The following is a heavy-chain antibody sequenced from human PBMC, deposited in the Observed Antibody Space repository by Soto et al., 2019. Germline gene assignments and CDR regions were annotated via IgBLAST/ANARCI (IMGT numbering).Heavy chain of an antibody. J-gene: IGHJ4*02. D-gene: IGHD3-10*01. Sequence: PSETLSLTXTVSGGSISSGDYYWSWIRQPPGKGLEWIGYIYYSGSTYYNPSLKSRVTISVDTSNNQFSLKLTSVTAADTAVYYCARYHYGSGSYQDYWGQGTLVTVS. V-gene: IGHV4-30-4*01. CDR2: IYYSGST. CDR1: GGSISSGDYY. CDR3: ARYHYGSGSYQDY.